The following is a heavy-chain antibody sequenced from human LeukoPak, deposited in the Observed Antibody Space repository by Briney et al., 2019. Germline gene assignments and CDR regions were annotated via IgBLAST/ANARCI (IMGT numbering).Heavy chain of an antibody. CDR1: GFTFSDHY. CDR2: SRNRAKGYTT. J-gene: IGHJ4*02. V-gene: IGHV3-72*01. CDR3: SRDATGDH. Sequence: GGSLRLSCAVSGFTFSDHYMDCVRQAPGKGLEWVGRSRNRAKGYTTDYAASVKGRFTISRDDSKSTLYLQMNSLETEDTAVYYCSRDATGDHWGQGTLVSVSS.